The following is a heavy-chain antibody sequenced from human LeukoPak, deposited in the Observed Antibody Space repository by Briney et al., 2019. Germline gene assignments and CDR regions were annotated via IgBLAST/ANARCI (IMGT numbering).Heavy chain of an antibody. CDR2: ISGSGGST. CDR1: GFTFSSYA. D-gene: IGHD2-8*01. Sequence: GGSLILSCAASGFTFSSYAVSWVRQAPGKGLDWVSSISGSGGSTYSADSVKGRFTISRDNSKNTLYLQMNSLRAEDTALYYCAKDRSCTNDICHGDFDYWGQGTLVTVSS. J-gene: IGHJ4*02. CDR3: AKDRSCTNDICHGDFDY. V-gene: IGHV3-23*01.